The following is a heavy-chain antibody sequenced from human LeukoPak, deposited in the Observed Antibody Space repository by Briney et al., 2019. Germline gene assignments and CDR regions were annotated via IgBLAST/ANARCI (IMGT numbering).Heavy chain of an antibody. CDR3: ARVDSSTRFDY. CDR2: ISAYNGNT. D-gene: IGHD2-2*01. CDR1: GYTFTSYG. Sequence: ASVKVSCKASGYTFTSYGISWVRQTPGQGLEWMGWISAYNGNTNYAQKLQGRVTMTTDTSTSTAYMELRSLRSEDTAVYYCARVDSSTRFDYWGQGTLVTVSS. V-gene: IGHV1-18*01. J-gene: IGHJ4*02.